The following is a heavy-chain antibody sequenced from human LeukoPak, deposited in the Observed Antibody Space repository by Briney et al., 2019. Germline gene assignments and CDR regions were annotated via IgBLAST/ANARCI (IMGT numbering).Heavy chain of an antibody. CDR2: ISGSGGST. J-gene: IGHJ3*02. D-gene: IGHD3-22*01. CDR3: AKDGVVASDAFDI. CDR1: GFTFSSYA. V-gene: IGHV3-23*01. Sequence: GGSLRLSCAASGFTFSSYAMSWVRQATGKGVEWVSAISGSGGSTYYADSVKGRFTISRENSKNTVYVKMNSLRAEDTAVYYCAKDGVVASDAFDIWGQGTMVTVSS.